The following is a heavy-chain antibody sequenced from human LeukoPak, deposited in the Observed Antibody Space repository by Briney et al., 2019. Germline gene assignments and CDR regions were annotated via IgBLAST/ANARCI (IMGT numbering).Heavy chain of an antibody. CDR1: GFTFSNYG. CDR2: ISYDASTK. Sequence: GGSLRLSCAASGFTFSNYGMQWVRQAPGKGLEWVAVISYDASTKYYADSVKGRFTISRDNSKSTLYLQMNSLRAEDTAVYYCAKESGIRSYGAYFPHWGQGTLVTVSS. V-gene: IGHV3-30*18. D-gene: IGHD4-17*01. J-gene: IGHJ1*01. CDR3: AKESGIRSYGAYFPH.